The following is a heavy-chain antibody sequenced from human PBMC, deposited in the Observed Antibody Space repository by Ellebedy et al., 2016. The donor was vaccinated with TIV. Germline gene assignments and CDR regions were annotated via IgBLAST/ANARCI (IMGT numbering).Heavy chain of an antibody. Sequence: GGSLRLXXTGSGFTFGDFAANWFRQAPGKGLEWVGFIRSKPHGGTTQYAASVEGRFTVSRDESKNIAYLQMSSLKIEDSALYYCARDELPDYWGQGTLVTVSS. D-gene: IGHD1-7*01. CDR3: ARDELPDY. V-gene: IGHV3-49*03. J-gene: IGHJ4*02. CDR1: GFTFGDFA. CDR2: IRSKPHGGTT.